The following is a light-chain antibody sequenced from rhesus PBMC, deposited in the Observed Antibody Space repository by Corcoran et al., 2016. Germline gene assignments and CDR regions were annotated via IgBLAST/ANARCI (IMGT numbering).Light chain of an antibody. Sequence: DIQMTQSPSSLSASVGDRVTITCRASENVNNYLNWYQQKPGKAPKLLIYKASTLQSGVPSRFSGSGCGTDYTFTIDSLQPEDVATYYCQHGYGTPLTFGGGTKVELK. V-gene: IGKV1-74*01. J-gene: IGKJ4*01. CDR2: KAS. CDR3: QHGYGTPLT. CDR1: ENVNNY.